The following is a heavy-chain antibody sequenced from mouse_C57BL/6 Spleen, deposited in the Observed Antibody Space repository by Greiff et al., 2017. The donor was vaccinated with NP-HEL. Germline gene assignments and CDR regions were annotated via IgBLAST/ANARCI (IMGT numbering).Heavy chain of an antibody. D-gene: IGHD1-3*01. V-gene: IGHV5-16*01. Sequence: DVKLVESEGGLVQPGSSIKLSCTASGFTFSDYYMAWVRQVPEKGLEWVANINYDGSSTYYLDSLKSRFIISRDNAKNILYLQMSSLKSEDTATYYWARESSYWYFDVWGTGTTVTVSS. J-gene: IGHJ1*03. CDR2: INYDGSST. CDR3: ARESSYWYFDV. CDR1: GFTFSDYY.